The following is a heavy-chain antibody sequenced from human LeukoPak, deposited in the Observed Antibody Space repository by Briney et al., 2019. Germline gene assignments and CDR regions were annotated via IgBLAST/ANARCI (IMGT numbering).Heavy chain of an antibody. V-gene: IGHV4-4*07. CDR3: AREKIVVVPAAIFRRFDP. CDR1: GGSISSYY. Sequence: SETLSLTCTVSGGSISSYYWSWIRQPAGKGLEWIGRIYTSGSTNYNPSLKSRVTMSVDTSKNQFSLKLSSVTAADTAVYYCAREKIVVVPAAIFRRFDPWGQGTLVTASS. D-gene: IGHD2-2*02. J-gene: IGHJ5*02. CDR2: IYTSGST.